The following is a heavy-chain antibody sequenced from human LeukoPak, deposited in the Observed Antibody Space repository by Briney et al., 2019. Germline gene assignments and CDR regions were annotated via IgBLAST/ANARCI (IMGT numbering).Heavy chain of an antibody. V-gene: IGHV4-59*04. Sequence: GSLRLSCAASGFTFSTYSMNWVRQPPGKGLEWIGNIYYSGSTYYNPSLKSRVTISVDTSKNQFSLKLSSVTAADTAVYYCASQTPYGSGNWFDPWGQGTLVTVSS. D-gene: IGHD3-10*01. CDR2: IYYSGST. J-gene: IGHJ5*02. CDR3: ASQTPYGSGNWFDP. CDR1: GFTFSTYS.